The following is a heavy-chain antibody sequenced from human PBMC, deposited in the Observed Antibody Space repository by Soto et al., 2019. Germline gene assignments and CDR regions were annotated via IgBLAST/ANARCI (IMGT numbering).Heavy chain of an antibody. D-gene: IGHD3-22*01. J-gene: IGHJ4*02. CDR3: ASNYDSSGYYGKDPFFFDY. CDR2: IWYDGSNK. Sequence: PGGSLRLSCAASGFTFSSYGMHWVRQAPGKGLEWVAVIWYDGSNKYYADSVKGRFTISRDNSKNTLYLQMNSLRAEDTAVYYCASNYDSSGYYGKDPFFFDYWGQGT. V-gene: IGHV3-33*01. CDR1: GFTFSSYG.